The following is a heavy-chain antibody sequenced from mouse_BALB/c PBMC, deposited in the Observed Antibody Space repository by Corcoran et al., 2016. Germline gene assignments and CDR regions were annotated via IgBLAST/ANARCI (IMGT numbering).Heavy chain of an antibody. CDR3: ARNYGSSYDWYFDV. Sequence: QVQLQQSGAELMKPGASVKISCEATGYTFSSYWIEWVKQRPGHGLEWIGEILPGSGSTNYNEKFKGKATFTADTSSNTAYMQLSSLTSEDSAVYYCARNYGSSYDWYFDVWGAGTTVTVSS. J-gene: IGHJ1*01. V-gene: IGHV1-9*01. CDR2: ILPGSGST. D-gene: IGHD1-1*01. CDR1: GYTFSSYW.